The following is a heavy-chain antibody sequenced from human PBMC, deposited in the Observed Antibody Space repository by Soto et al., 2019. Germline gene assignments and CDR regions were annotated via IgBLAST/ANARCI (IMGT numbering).Heavy chain of an antibody. CDR3: ARDKDRPPLGGNYSYIMDV. V-gene: IGHV1-69*12. CDR1: GGTFSTAA. J-gene: IGHJ6*02. CDR2: IMPIFRTA. D-gene: IGHD3-3*02. Sequence: QVQVVQSGAEVKKPGSSVKVSCKASGGTFSTAAISWVRQAPGQGLEWMGGIMPIFRTADYAQKFQGRVTITADESTSTAYLELRSLRSEDTAVYYCARDKDRPPLGGNYSYIMDVWGQGTTVTVSS.